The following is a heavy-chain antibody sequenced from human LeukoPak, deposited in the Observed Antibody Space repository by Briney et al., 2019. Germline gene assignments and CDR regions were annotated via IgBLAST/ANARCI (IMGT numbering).Heavy chain of an antibody. D-gene: IGHD2-2*01. V-gene: IGHV3-23*01. Sequence: GGSLRLSCAASGFTFSSYAINWVRQAPGKGLEWVSVISGSDDNTKYADSVKGRFTISRDNSKNTVYLQMNSLRAEDTAVYYCAKGHCISTTCYVYYFDYWGQGTLVTVSS. J-gene: IGHJ4*02. CDR1: GFTFSSYA. CDR3: AKGHCISTTCYVYYFDY. CDR2: ISGSDDNT.